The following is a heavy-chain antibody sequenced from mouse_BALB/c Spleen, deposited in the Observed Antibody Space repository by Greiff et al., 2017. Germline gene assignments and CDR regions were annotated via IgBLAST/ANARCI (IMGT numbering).Heavy chain of an antibody. CDR2: IRNKANGYTT. Sequence: EVMLVESGGGLVQPGGSLRLSCATSGFTFTDYYMSWVRQPPGKALEWLGFIRNKANGYTTEYSASVKGRFTISRDNSQSILYLQMNTLRAEDSATYYCARDNYYYGSSWFAYWGQGTLVTVSA. CDR3: ARDNYYYGSSWFAY. D-gene: IGHD1-1*01. CDR1: GFTFTDYY. V-gene: IGHV7-3*02. J-gene: IGHJ3*01.